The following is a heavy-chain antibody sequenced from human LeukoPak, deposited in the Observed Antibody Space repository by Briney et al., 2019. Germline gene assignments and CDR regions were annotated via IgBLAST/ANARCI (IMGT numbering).Heavy chain of an antibody. CDR1: GFTFSSYS. D-gene: IGHD3-9*01. Sequence: GGSLRLSCAASGFTFSSYSMNWVRQAPGKGLEWVSSISSSSSYIYYADSVKGRFTISRDNAKNSLYLQMNSLRAEDTAVYYCARDGIFRYFDWSKYRSWFDPWGQGTLVTVSS. CDR2: ISSSSSYI. V-gene: IGHV3-21*01. J-gene: IGHJ5*02. CDR3: ARDGIFRYFDWSKYRSWFDP.